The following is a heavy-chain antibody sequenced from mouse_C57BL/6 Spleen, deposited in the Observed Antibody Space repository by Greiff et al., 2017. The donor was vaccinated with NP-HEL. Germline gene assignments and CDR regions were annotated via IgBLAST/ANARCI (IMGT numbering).Heavy chain of an antibody. CDR1: GYTFTSYW. Sequence: QVQLQQPGAELVKPGASVKLSCKASGYTFTSYWMHWVKQRPGQGLEWIGMIHPNSGSTNYNEKFKSKATLTVDKSSSTAYMQLSSLTSEDSAVYYCARGVSSRDYYAMDYWGQGTSVTVSS. V-gene: IGHV1-64*01. CDR2: IHPNSGST. J-gene: IGHJ4*01. CDR3: ARGVSSRDYYAMDY.